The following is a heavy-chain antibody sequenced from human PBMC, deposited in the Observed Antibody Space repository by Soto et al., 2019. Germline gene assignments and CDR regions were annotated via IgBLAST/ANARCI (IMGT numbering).Heavy chain of an antibody. J-gene: IGHJ5*01. D-gene: IGHD2-15*01. CDR3: AHRPGSSGSRAWFDS. Sequence: QITLKESGPTLVKPTQTLTLTCTFSGFSLSTSGVGVGWIRQPPGKALEWLALIFLDDDKRYSPSLNSRLTITKDNSKHQVVLTMTNMDHVDTATYYCAHRPGSSGSRAWFDSCGQGTLVTVSS. CDR2: IFLDDDK. CDR1: GFSLSTSGVG. V-gene: IGHV2-5*02.